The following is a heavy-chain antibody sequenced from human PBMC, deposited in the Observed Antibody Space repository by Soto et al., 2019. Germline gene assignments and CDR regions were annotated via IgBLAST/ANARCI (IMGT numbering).Heavy chain of an antibody. V-gene: IGHV1-3*01. CDR1: GYTFTSYA. J-gene: IGHJ4*02. CDR2: INAGNGNT. CDR3: ARDLLLCSGGSCYHFTTFVY. Sequence: ASVKVSCKASGYTFTSYATHWVGQAPGQRLEWMGGINAGNGNTKYSQKFQGRVIITRDTSAGTAYMELSSLRSEDTAVYYCARDLLLCSGGSCYHFTTFVYWGQGTLVTV. D-gene: IGHD2-15*01.